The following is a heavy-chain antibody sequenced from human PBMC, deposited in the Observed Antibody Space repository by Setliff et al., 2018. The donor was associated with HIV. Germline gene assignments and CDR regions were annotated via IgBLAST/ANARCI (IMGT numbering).Heavy chain of an antibody. J-gene: IGHJ4*02. Sequence: GASVKVSCKASGYTFSNHTIHWVRQATGQGLEWMGWINAGNGNTKYSQKFQGRVTFIRDTSASTAYMELSSLRSEDTAVYYCARGPGAFGGTSVQNFDYWGQGTLVTVSS. CDR2: INAGNGNT. V-gene: IGHV1-3*01. CDR3: ARGPGAFGGTSVQNFDY. CDR1: GYTFSNHT. D-gene: IGHD3-16*01.